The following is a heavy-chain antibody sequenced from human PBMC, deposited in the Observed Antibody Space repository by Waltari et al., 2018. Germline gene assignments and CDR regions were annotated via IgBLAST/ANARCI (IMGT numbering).Heavy chain of an antibody. J-gene: IGHJ2*01. Sequence: QVQLQQWGAGLLKPSETLSLTCAVYGGSFSGYYWSWIRQPPGKGLEWIGEINHSGSTNDTPSLKSRVTISVDTSKNQFSLKLSSVTAADTAVYYCARGMVDWWLRLRGQDWYFDLWGRGTLVTVSS. CDR3: ARGMVDWWLRLRGQDWYFDL. CDR2: INHSGST. D-gene: IGHD5-12*01. V-gene: IGHV4-34*01. CDR1: GGSFSGYY.